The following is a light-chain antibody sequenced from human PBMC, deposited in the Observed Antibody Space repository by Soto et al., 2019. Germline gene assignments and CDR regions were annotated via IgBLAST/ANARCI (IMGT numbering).Light chain of an antibody. Sequence: EIVLTQSPGTLSLSPGERATLSCRASQSVSSTFLAWYQQKPGQAPRLLVFGASSRVLGIPDRFSGSGSGTDFTLTISRLEPEDFAVYYCHQYGSSPATFGQGTKVDIK. V-gene: IGKV3-20*01. CDR1: QSVSSTF. CDR3: HQYGSSPAT. J-gene: IGKJ1*01. CDR2: GAS.